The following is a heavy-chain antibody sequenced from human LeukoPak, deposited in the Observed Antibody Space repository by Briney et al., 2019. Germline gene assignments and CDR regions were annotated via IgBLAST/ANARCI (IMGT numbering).Heavy chain of an antibody. D-gene: IGHD1-26*01. CDR3: SRESGAFCPFGY. Sequence: PSETLSLTCGVSGGSIGSTNWWSWVRHPPGQGLQWIGEISLTGETNYNPSLNGRVTMSLDKSRNQLSLKLTSVTAADTAIYYCSRESGAFCPFGYWGQGTLVIVPP. CDR1: GGSIGSTNW. V-gene: IGHV4-4*02. CDR2: ISLTGET. J-gene: IGHJ4*02.